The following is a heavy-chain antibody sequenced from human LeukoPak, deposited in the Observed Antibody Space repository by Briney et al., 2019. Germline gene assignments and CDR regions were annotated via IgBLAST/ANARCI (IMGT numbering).Heavy chain of an antibody. V-gene: IGHV3-23*01. D-gene: IGHD4-11*01. Sequence: PGGSLRLSCAASRFTFSNYAMTWVRQAPRKGLEWVSAISGSGGRTHYADSVKGRFTISIDNSKNTLYLQMNSLRAEATAVYYCAKDDYRGQYYFDYWGQGTLVTVSS. CDR2: ISGSGGRT. CDR3: AKDDYRGQYYFDY. CDR1: RFTFSNYA. J-gene: IGHJ4*02.